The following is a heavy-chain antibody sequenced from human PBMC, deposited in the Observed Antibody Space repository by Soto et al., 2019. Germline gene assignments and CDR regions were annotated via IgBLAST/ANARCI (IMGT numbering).Heavy chain of an antibody. D-gene: IGHD3-3*01. CDR2: ITPIFGTA. J-gene: IGHJ5*02. V-gene: IGHV1-69*01. CDR1: GVTFSSYA. CDR3: ARYSRSTIFGVVTEDYP. Sequence: QVQLVQSGAEVKKPGSSVKVSCKASGVTFSSYAISWVRQAPGQGLEWMGGITPIFGTANYAQKFQGRVTITADESTSTAYMEPSSLRSEDTAVYYCARYSRSTIFGVVTEDYPWGQGTLVTVSS.